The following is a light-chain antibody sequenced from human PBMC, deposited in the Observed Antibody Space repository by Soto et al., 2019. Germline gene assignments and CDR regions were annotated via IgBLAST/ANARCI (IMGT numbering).Light chain of an antibody. V-gene: IGLV2-14*01. CDR2: DVS. CDR1: SSDVGGYNS. J-gene: IGLJ2*01. Sequence: QSALTQPASVSGSPGQSITISCTGASSDVGGYNSVSWYQQHPGKAPKLVIYDVSNRPSGVSNRFSGSKSGNTASLTISGFQAEDEAVYYCPSYTSSSLLVFGGGTKVTIL. CDR3: PSYTSSSLLV.